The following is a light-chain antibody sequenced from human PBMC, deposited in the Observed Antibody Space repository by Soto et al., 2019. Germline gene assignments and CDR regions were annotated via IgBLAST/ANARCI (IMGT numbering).Light chain of an antibody. V-gene: IGLV2-14*01. CDR3: SSYTNINTLV. J-gene: IGLJ2*01. CDR2: EVT. Sequence: QSALTQPASVSGSPGQSITISCTGTSSDVGNYDYVSWYQQHPGKAPKLMIYEVTNRPSGVSNRFSGSKSGNTASLTISGLQAEDEADYYCSSYTNINTLVFGGGTKVTVL. CDR1: SSDVGNYDY.